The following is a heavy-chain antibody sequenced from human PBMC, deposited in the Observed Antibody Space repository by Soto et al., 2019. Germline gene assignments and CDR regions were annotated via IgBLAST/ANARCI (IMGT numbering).Heavy chain of an antibody. V-gene: IGHV4-39*01. CDR2: CTIMWAP. D-gene: IGHD3-16*01. Sequence: SETLSLTCTVSGSSISSSGYYWGWIRQPPGRGWSGLGVCTIMWAPTTTRPSRVESPYPQTSANQFSLMVNSVTAADTAIYYCARLPSRHWVDYWGQGALVTVSS. CDR3: ARLPSRHWVDY. J-gene: IGHJ4*02. CDR1: GSSISSSGYY.